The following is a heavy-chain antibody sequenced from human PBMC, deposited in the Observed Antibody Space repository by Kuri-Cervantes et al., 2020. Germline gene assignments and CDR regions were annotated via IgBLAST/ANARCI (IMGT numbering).Heavy chain of an antibody. CDR1: GFTFDDYA. CDR2: ISWNSGSI. V-gene: IGHV3-9*01. Sequence: SLRLSCAASGFTFDDYAMHWVRQAPGKGLEWVSGISWNSGSIGYADSVKGRFTISRDNAKNSLYLQMNSLRAEDTALYYCAKAGRQLLIDYWGQGTLVTVSS. J-gene: IGHJ4*02. CDR3: AKAGRQLLIDY. D-gene: IGHD6-6*01.